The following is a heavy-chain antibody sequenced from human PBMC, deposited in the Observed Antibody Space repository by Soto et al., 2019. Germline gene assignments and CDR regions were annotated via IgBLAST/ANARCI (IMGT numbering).Heavy chain of an antibody. V-gene: IGHV3-30-3*01. J-gene: IGHJ4*02. Sequence: PGGSLRLTCAASGFTFSSYAMHWVRQAPGKGLEWVAVISYDGSNKYYADSVKGRFTISRDNSKNTLYLQMNSLRAEDTAVYYCARDIEPPGLFIDYWGQGALVTVSS. CDR1: GFTFSSYA. D-gene: IGHD6-13*01. CDR3: ARDIEPPGLFIDY. CDR2: ISYDGSNK.